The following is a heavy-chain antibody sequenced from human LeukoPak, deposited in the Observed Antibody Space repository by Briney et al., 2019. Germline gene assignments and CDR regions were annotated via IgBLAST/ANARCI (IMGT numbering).Heavy chain of an antibody. J-gene: IGHJ4*02. V-gene: IGHV3-48*03. Sequence: PGGSLRLSCAASGFTFSNYEMNWVRQPPGKGLEWVAYISRSGSPVYYPDSVKGRFSISRDNARNSLYLQMNSLRVEDAALYYCAAKEGTRSDFDYWGQGILVTVSS. CDR2: ISRSGSPV. CDR1: GFTFSNYE. CDR3: AAKEGTRSDFDY. D-gene: IGHD1-14*01.